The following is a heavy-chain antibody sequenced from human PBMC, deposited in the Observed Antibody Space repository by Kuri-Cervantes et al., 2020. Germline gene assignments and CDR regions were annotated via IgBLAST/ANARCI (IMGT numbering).Heavy chain of an antibody. CDR2: ISYDGSSK. CDR3: VKIKQRLLFMGYDAYDM. J-gene: IGHJ3*02. V-gene: IGHV3-30*18. Sequence: GGSLRLSCAASGFSFNDYAMHWMRQAPGKGLEWMAVISYDGSSKDYADSARGRISISRDNSKNTLYLQMNSLRPEDTAMYYCVKIKQRLLFMGYDAYDMWGRGTMVTVSS. D-gene: IGHD6-25*01. CDR1: GFSFNDYA.